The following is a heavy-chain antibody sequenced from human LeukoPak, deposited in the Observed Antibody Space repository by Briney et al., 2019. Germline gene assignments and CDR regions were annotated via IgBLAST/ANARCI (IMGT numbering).Heavy chain of an antibody. V-gene: IGHV3-23*01. J-gene: IGHJ6*02. Sequence: GGSLRLSCAASGFTLSNYAMSWVRQAPGKGLEWVSVLSGSGGSTYYADSVKGRFTISGDNSKNTLYLQMNSLRAEDTAVYYCARSAGGDYQYYYYYGMDVWGQGTTVTVSS. CDR3: ARSAGGDYQYYYYYGMDV. CDR1: GFTLSNYA. D-gene: IGHD4-17*01. CDR2: LSGSGGST.